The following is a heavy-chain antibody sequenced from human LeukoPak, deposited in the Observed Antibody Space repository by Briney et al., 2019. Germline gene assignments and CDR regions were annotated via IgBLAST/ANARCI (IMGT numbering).Heavy chain of an antibody. Sequence: PGGSLRLSRAASGFTFSSFSMNWVRQAPGKGLEWVSSISSSSSYIYYADSVKGRFTISRDNAKNSLYLEMNSLRAEDTAVYYCAKDRVPAVVPAGEKWGQGTLVTVSS. D-gene: IGHD2-2*01. V-gene: IGHV3-21*04. CDR1: GFTFSSFS. CDR3: AKDRVPAVVPAGEK. CDR2: ISSSSSYI. J-gene: IGHJ4*02.